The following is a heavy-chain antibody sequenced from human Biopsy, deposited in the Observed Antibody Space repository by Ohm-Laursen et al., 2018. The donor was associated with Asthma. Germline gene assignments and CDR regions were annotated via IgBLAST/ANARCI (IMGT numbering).Heavy chain of an antibody. CDR1: GYTFNSAG. J-gene: IGHJ6*02. CDR3: ARAVDYSHYYGIDV. D-gene: IGHD3-10*01. CDR2: ISVYNGNT. V-gene: IGHV1-18*01. Sequence: SVKVSCKTSGYTFNSAGITWVRQAPGQGLEWMGWISVYNGNTKVAQKLQDRITMITDTSPSTAYMELRSLRSDDTAVYFCARAVDYSHYYGIDVWGQGTTVTVS.